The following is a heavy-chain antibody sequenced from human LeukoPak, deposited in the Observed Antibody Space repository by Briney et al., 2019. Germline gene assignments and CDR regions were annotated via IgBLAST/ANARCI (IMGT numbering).Heavy chain of an antibody. D-gene: IGHD3-9*01. J-gene: IGHJ4*02. V-gene: IGHV3-33*01. CDR1: GFTFSSYG. CDR3: ARDVRYFDWLSLVDY. CDR2: IWYDGSNK. Sequence: GGSLRLSCAASGFTFSSYGMHWVRQAPGKGLEWVAVIWYDGSNKYYAESVKGRFTISRDNSKNTLYLQMNSLRAEDTAVYYCARDVRYFDWLSLVDYWGQGTLVTVSS.